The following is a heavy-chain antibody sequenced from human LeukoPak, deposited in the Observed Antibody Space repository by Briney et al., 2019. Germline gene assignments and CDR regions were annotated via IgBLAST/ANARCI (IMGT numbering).Heavy chain of an antibody. V-gene: IGHV3-23*01. CDR2: ISGSGGST. D-gene: IGHD3-10*01. J-gene: IGHJ4*02. CDR3: AKDGLYSYGSGSYSDY. Sequence: GGSLRLSCAASGFTFSSYAMSWVRQAPGKGLEWVAAISGSGGSTYYADSVKGRFTISRDNSKNTLYLQMNSLRAEDTAVYYCAKDGLYSYGSGSYSDYWGQGTLVTVSS. CDR1: GFTFSSYA.